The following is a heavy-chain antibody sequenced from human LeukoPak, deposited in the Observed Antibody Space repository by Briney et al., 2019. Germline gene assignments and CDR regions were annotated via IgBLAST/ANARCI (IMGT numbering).Heavy chain of an antibody. CDR2: IYYSGST. Sequence: SETLSLTCTVSGGSISSGDYYWSWIRQPPGKGLEWIGYIYYSGSTYYNPSLKSRVTISVDTSKNQFSLKLSSVTAADTAVYFCARDHSGYALFDYWGQGTLVTVSS. J-gene: IGHJ4*02. CDR1: GGSISSGDYY. D-gene: IGHD5-12*01. CDR3: ARDHSGYALFDY. V-gene: IGHV4-30-4*01.